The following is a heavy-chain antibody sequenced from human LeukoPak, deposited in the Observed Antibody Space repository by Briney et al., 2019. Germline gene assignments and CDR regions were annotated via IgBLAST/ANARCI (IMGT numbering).Heavy chain of an antibody. CDR3: ARGRGRFLEWLLTDY. V-gene: IGHV3-30-3*01. Sequence: PGGSLRLSCAASGFTFSSYAMHWVRQAPGKGQEWVAVISYDGSNKYYADSVKGRFTISRDNSKNTLYLQMNSLRAEDTAVYYCARGRGRFLEWLLTDYWGQGTLVTVSS. CDR1: GFTFSSYA. D-gene: IGHD3-3*01. CDR2: ISYDGSNK. J-gene: IGHJ4*02.